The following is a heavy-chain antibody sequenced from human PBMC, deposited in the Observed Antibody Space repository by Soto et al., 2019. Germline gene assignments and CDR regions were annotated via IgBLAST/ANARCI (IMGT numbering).Heavy chain of an antibody. V-gene: IGHV4-59*01. CDR2: IYYSGST. D-gene: IGHD6-13*01. J-gene: IGHJ5*02. Sequence: SETLSLTCTVSGGSISSYYWSWIRQPPGKGLEWIGYIYYSGSTNYNPSLKSRVTISVDTSKNQFSLKLSSVTAADTAVYYCARGQSWYWTVHPWGQGTLVTVSS. CDR3: ARGQSWYWTVHP. CDR1: GGSISSYY.